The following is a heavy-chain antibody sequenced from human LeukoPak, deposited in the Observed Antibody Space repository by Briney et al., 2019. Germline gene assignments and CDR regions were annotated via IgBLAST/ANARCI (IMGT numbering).Heavy chain of an antibody. CDR1: GASISNYY. Sequence: SETLSLTCTVSGASISNYYWTWIRQPPGKGLEWIGRIYTSGSTNYNPSLKSRVTISVDTSKNQFSLKLSSVTAADTGVYYCASHPDSGYDYVGYWGQGTLVTVSS. CDR2: IYTSGST. J-gene: IGHJ4*02. V-gene: IGHV4-4*08. CDR3: ASHPDSGYDYVGY. D-gene: IGHD5-12*01.